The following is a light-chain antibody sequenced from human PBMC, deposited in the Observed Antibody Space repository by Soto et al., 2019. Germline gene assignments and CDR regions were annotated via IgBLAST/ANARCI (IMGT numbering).Light chain of an antibody. CDR2: DNN. CDR1: SSNIGDNY. J-gene: IGLJ2*01. Sequence: QAVLTQPPSVSAAPGQKVTISCPGSSSNIGDNYVSWYQQLPGTAPKLLLYDNNKRPSGIPDRFSGSKSGTSATLDITGLQTGDEADYYCLTWDSSLSVGRLGGGTKLTVL. V-gene: IGLV1-51*01. CDR3: LTWDSSLSVGR.